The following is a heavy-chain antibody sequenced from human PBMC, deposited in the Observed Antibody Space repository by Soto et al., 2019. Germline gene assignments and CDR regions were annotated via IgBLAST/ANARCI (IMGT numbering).Heavy chain of an antibody. CDR2: IYYSGST. Sequence: QLQLQESGPGLVKPSETLSLTCTVSGGSISSSSYYWGWIRQPPGKGLEWIGSIYYSGSTYYNPSLKSRVTISVDTSKNQFSLKLSSVTAADTAVYYCASGSGYFYYYYMDVWGKGTTVTVSS. CDR3: ASGSGYFYYYYMDV. V-gene: IGHV4-39*01. D-gene: IGHD3-3*01. CDR1: GGSISSSSYY. J-gene: IGHJ6*03.